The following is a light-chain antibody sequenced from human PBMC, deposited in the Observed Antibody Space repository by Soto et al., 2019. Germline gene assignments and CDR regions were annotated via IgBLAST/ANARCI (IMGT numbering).Light chain of an antibody. V-gene: IGKV1-39*01. CDR2: AAS. Sequence: DIQMTQSPSSLSASVGDRVTITCRASQSISSYLNWYQQKPGKAPKLLIYAASSLQSGVPSRFSGSVSGTDFTLTISSLQPEDFATYYCQQSYSTPLTFGGGTKVDSK. J-gene: IGKJ4*01. CDR1: QSISSY. CDR3: QQSYSTPLT.